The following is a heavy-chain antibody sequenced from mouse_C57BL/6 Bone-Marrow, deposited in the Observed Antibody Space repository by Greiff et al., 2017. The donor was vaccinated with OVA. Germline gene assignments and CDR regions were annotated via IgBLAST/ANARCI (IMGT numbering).Heavy chain of an antibody. V-gene: IGHV14-4*01. CDR1: GFNIKDDY. J-gene: IGHJ3*01. Sequence: EVQLQQSGAELVRPGASVKLSCTASGFNIKDDYMHWVKQRPEQGLEWIGWIDPENGDTEYASKFQGKATITADTSSNTAYLQLSSLTSEDTAVYYCTPYYGSSPPFAYWGQGTLVTVSA. D-gene: IGHD1-1*01. CDR3: TPYYGSSPPFAY. CDR2: IDPENGDT.